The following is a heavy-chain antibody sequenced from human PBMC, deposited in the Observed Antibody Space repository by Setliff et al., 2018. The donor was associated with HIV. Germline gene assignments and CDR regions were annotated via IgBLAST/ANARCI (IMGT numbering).Heavy chain of an antibody. Sequence: PSETLSLTCTVSGGSISSYYWSWIRQPPGKGLEWIGNIFDSENNNYNPSLKSRVSMSVDTSKNQSSLRLTSVTAADTAVYYCSRQITSVTPEMLVVNDAFDVWGQGKMVTVSS. V-gene: IGHV4-59*01. CDR3: SRQITSVTPEMLVVNDAFDV. CDR1: GGSISSYY. J-gene: IGHJ3*01. CDR2: IFDSENN. D-gene: IGHD4-17*01.